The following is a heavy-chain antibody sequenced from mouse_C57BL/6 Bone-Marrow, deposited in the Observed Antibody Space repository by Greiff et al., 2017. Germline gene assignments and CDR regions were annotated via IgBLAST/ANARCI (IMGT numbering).Heavy chain of an antibody. CDR3: ARREGKNYDGYYWFAY. CDR1: GYTFTSYW. V-gene: IGHV1-72*01. CDR2: IDPNSGGT. D-gene: IGHD2-3*01. J-gene: IGHJ3*01. Sequence: VQLQQPGAELVKPGASVKLSCKASGYTFTSYWMHWVKQRPGRGLEWIGRIDPNSGGTKYNEKFKSKATLTVDKPSSTAYMQLSSLTSEDSAVYYCARREGKNYDGYYWFAYWGQGTLVTVSA.